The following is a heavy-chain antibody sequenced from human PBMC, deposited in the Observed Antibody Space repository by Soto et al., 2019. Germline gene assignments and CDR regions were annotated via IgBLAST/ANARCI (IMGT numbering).Heavy chain of an antibody. Sequence: PGGSLRLSCAASGFTFSSYGMHWVRQAPGKGLEWVAVISYDGRNKYYADSVKGRFTISRDNSKNTLYLQMNSLRAEDTAVYYCAKVKVAGQNYFDSWGQGTLVTSPQ. CDR3: AKVKVAGQNYFDS. CDR1: GFTFSSYG. V-gene: IGHV3-30*18. CDR2: ISYDGRNK. D-gene: IGHD6-19*01. J-gene: IGHJ4*02.